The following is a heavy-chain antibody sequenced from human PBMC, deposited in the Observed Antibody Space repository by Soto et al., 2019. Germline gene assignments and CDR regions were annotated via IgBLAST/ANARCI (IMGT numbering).Heavy chain of an antibody. J-gene: IGHJ4*02. CDR2: IYHSGST. CDR3: GRVPDY. V-gene: IGHV4-30-2*01. Sequence: SDTLSLTCAVSGVSISSGGYSWSLIRQPPGKGLEWIGYIYHSGSTYYNPSLKSRVTISVDRSKNQFSLKLSSVTAADTAVYYSGRVPDYWGQGTLVTVSS. CDR1: GVSISSGGYS.